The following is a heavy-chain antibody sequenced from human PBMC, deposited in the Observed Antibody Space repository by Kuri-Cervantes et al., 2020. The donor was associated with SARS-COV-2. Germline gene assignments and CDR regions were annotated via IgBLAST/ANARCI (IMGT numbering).Heavy chain of an antibody. J-gene: IGHJ4*02. V-gene: IGHV1-2*02. CDR3: ARGAEYYDFWSGCYGGYFDY. Sequence: ASVKVSCKASGYTFTGYYMHWVRQAPGQGLEWMGWINPNSGGTNYAQKFQGRVTMTRDTSISAAYMELSRLRSDDTAVYYCARGAEYYDFWSGCYGGYFDYWGQGTLVTVSS. D-gene: IGHD3-3*01. CDR1: GYTFTGYY. CDR2: INPNSGGT.